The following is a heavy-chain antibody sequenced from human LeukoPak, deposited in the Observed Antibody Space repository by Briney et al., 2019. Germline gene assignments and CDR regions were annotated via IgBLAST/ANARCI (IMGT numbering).Heavy chain of an antibody. CDR2: IYSSGTT. D-gene: IGHD1-1*01. J-gene: IGHJ4*02. Sequence: NPSEPLSLTCTVSGGSLSGYYWSWIRQTPGKGLEWIGYIYSSGTTIYNRSLQSRVIISLDTPKNQFSLSVTSVTAADTAMYFCARRISSWNVYIDKWGQGIQVTVSS. CDR3: ARRISSWNVYIDK. V-gene: IGHV4-4*09. CDR1: GGSLSGYY.